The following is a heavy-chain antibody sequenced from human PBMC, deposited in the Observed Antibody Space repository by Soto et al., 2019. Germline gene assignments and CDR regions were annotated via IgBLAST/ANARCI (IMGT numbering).Heavy chain of an antibody. V-gene: IGHV4-59*01. CDR1: GGSISSYY. J-gene: IGHJ6*02. CDR2: IYYSGST. D-gene: IGHD1-26*01. CDR3: ARVGPKTHYYYFYGMDV. Sequence: QVQLQESGPGLVKPSETLSLTCTVSGGSISSYYWSWIRQPPGQGLEWIGYIYYSGSTNYSPSLKSRVTISLDTSKNQFSLKLSSVTAADTAVYYCARVGPKTHYYYFYGMDVWGQGTTVTVSS.